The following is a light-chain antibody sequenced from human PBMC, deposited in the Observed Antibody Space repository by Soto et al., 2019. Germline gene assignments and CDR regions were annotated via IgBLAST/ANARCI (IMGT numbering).Light chain of an antibody. CDR3: QQYSSYPET. J-gene: IGKJ1*01. CDR2: EAS. CDR1: QSISSW. Sequence: DIQMTQSPSTLSATVGDRVTITCRASQSISSWLAWYQQKPGKAPNLLIYEASRLESAVPSRFSGSASGTEFTLTINSLQPDDFATYFCQQYSSYPETFGQGTKV. V-gene: IGKV1-5*03.